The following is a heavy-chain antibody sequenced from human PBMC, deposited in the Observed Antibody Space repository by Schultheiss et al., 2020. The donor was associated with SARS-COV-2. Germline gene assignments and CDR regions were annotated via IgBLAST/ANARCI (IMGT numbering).Heavy chain of an antibody. CDR1: GYTLTELS. CDR3: ARATTVIGLYYYYYMDV. CDR2: FDPEDGET. Sequence: ASVKVSCKVSGYTLTELSMHWVRQAPGKGLEWMGGFDPEDGETIYAQKFQGRVTMTEDTSTDTAYMELSRLRSDDTALYYCARATTVIGLYYYYYMDVWGKGTTVTVSS. V-gene: IGHV1-24*01. D-gene: IGHD4-11*01. J-gene: IGHJ6*03.